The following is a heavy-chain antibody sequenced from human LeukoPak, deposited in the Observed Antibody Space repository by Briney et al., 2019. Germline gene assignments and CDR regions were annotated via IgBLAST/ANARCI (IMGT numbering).Heavy chain of an antibody. Sequence: SETLSLTCTVSGGSISSSSYSWGWIRQPPGKGLEWIGNIYYSGSTYYNSSLKSRVTISVDTSKNQFSLNLSSVTAADTAVYYCARERAVTTYYYFDYWGQGTLVTVSS. D-gene: IGHD4-17*01. CDR1: GGSISSSSYS. V-gene: IGHV4-39*07. CDR3: ARERAVTTYYYFDY. CDR2: IYYSGST. J-gene: IGHJ4*02.